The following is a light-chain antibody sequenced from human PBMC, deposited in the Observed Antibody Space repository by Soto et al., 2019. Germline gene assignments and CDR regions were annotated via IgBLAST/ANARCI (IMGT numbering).Light chain of an antibody. V-gene: IGLV2-11*01. CDR2: DVS. J-gene: IGLJ1*01. CDR1: SSDVGGYNY. Sequence: TKPRSVSGSSGQAVTISCNGTSSDVGGYNYVSWYQQHPGKAPKLMIYDVSKRPSGVPDRFSGSKSGNTASLTISGLQAEDEADYYCCSYAGSYSYVFGTGTKVTVL. CDR3: CSYAGSYSYV.